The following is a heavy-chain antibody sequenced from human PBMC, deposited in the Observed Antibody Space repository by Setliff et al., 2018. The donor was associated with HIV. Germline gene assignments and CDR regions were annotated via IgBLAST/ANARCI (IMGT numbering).Heavy chain of an antibody. CDR2: IYYSGST. Sequence: PSETLSLTCTVSGGSISSYYWSWIRQPPGKGLEWIGYIYYSGSTYYNPSFNSRVTISVDTSKTQFSLKLYSVTAADTAMYYCVRSYDISDHSCHWYYWGQGTLVTVSS. V-gene: IGHV4-59*04. CDR1: GGSISSYY. D-gene: IGHD3-22*01. J-gene: IGHJ4*02. CDR3: VRSYDISDHSCHWYY.